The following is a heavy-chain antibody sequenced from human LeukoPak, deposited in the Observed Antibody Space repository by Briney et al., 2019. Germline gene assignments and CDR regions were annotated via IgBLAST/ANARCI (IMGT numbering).Heavy chain of an antibody. CDR3: ASNIAARGYYMDV. D-gene: IGHD6-6*01. Sequence: KGGESLKISCKGSGYNFTSYWIGWVRQMPGKGLEWMGIIYPGDSDTRYSPSFQGQVTISADKSISTAYLQWSSLKASDTAMYYCASNIAARGYYMDVWGKGTTVTVSS. V-gene: IGHV5-51*01. CDR1: GYNFTSYW. J-gene: IGHJ6*03. CDR2: IYPGDSDT.